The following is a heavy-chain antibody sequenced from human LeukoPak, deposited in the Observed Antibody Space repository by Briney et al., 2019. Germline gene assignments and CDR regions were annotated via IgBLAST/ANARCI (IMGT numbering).Heavy chain of an antibody. V-gene: IGHV3-30*01. D-gene: IGHD6-13*01. CDR2: ISYDGSNK. Sequence: GGSLRLSCAASGFTFSSYAMHWVRQAPGKGLEWVAVISYDGSNKYYADSVKGRFTISRDNPKNTLYLQMNSLRAEDTAVYYCASWYPSFDYWGQGTLVTVSS. CDR1: GFTFSSYA. J-gene: IGHJ4*02. CDR3: ASWYPSFDY.